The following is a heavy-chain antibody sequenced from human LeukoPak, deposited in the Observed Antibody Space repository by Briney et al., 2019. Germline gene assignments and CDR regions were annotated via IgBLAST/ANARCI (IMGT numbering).Heavy chain of an antibody. J-gene: IGHJ6*02. Sequence: GESLKISCKGSGYSFTSYWIGWVRQMPGKGLEWMGIIYPGDSDTRYSPSFQGQVTISADKSISTAYPQWSSLKASDTAMYYCARHVSYYDSSGYYSYYYYYGMDVWGQGTTVTVSS. V-gene: IGHV5-51*01. CDR1: GYSFTSYW. CDR2: IYPGDSDT. D-gene: IGHD3-22*01. CDR3: ARHVSYYDSSGYYSYYYYYGMDV.